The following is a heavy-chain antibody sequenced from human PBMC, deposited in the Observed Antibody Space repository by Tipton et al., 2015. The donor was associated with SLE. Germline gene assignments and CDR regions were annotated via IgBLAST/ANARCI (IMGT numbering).Heavy chain of an antibody. J-gene: IGHJ4*02. CDR3: ARHYDSTGYYGGGPRYYFDN. CDR2: IDYSGRT. Sequence: GLVKPSETLSLTCTVSGGSIGTTTYSWGWIRQPPGKGLEFIASIDYSGRTYYNPSLKSRVTISVDSSKIQFSLKLSSVTAADTAVYYCARHYDSTGYYGGGPRYYFDNWGRGTLVTVSS. CDR1: GGSIGTTTYS. D-gene: IGHD3-22*01. V-gene: IGHV4-39*07.